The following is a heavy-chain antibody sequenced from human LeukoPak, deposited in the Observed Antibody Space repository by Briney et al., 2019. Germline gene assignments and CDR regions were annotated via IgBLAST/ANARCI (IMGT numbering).Heavy chain of an antibody. D-gene: IGHD3-3*01. V-gene: IGHV3-21*01. CDR2: SSSSSSK. J-gene: IGHJ4*02. CDR3: ARGRTDYDFWSGYLFDY. CDR1: GFTFSTYS. Sequence: PGGSLRLSCAASGFTFSTYSMNWVRQAPGKGLEWVSSSSSSSSKYYADSMKGRFTISRDNAKNSLDLQMNSLGAEDTAVYYCARGRTDYDFWSGYLFDYWGQGTLVTVSS.